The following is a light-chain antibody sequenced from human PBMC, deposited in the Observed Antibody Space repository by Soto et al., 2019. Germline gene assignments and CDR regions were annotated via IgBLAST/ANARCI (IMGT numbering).Light chain of an antibody. V-gene: IGKV3-20*01. CDR3: QQYGSSPPIT. CDR1: QSVSSSY. Sequence: DIVLTRSPGTLSLSPGERATLSCSASQSVSSSYLAWYQQKPGQAPRLLIYGASSRATGIPDRFSGSGSGTDFTLTISRLEPEDFAVYYCQQYGSSPPITFGQGTRLEIK. J-gene: IGKJ5*01. CDR2: GAS.